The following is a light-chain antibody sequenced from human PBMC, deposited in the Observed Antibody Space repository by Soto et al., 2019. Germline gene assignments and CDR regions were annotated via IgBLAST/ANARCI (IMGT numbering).Light chain of an antibody. CDR1: QTISSY. J-gene: IGKJ2*01. Sequence: DIQMTQSPSSLSASVGDRVTITCRASQTISSYLNWYQQIPGKAPKLLIYAASSLLSGVPSRFSGSGSGTDFTLTISSLQPEHFATYYCQQSYSAPPYTFGQGTKVGIK. CDR3: QQSYSAPPYT. V-gene: IGKV1-39*01. CDR2: AAS.